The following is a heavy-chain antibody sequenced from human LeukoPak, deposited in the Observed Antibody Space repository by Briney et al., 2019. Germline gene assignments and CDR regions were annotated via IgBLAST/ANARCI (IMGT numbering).Heavy chain of an antibody. V-gene: IGHV1-69*13. Sequence: SVKVSCKASGGTFSSYAISWVRQAPGQGLEWMGGIIPIFGTANYAQKFQGRVTITADESTSTAYMELSSLRSEDTAVYYCARQSYCSSTSCYAGDYWGQGTLVTVSS. D-gene: IGHD2-2*01. CDR2: IIPIFGTA. CDR1: GGTFSSYA. CDR3: ARQSYCSSTSCYAGDY. J-gene: IGHJ4*02.